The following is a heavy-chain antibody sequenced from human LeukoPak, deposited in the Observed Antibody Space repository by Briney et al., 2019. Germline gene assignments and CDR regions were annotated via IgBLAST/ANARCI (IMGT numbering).Heavy chain of an antibody. V-gene: IGHV1-18*01. J-gene: IGHJ4*02. CDR2: ISDYNGNT. D-gene: IGHD3-22*01. CDR1: GYTFTSYG. Sequence: ASVKVSCKASGYTFTSYGISWVRQAPGQGLEWMGWISDYNGNTNCAQKLQGRVTMTTDTSTSTAYMELRSLRSDDTAVYYCARAGYYDSSGYYYGDYWGQGTLVTVSS. CDR3: ARAGYYDSSGYYYGDY.